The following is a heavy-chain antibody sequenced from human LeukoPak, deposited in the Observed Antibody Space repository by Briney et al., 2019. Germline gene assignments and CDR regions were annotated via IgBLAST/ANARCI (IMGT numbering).Heavy chain of an antibody. CDR1: GGAISSYY. J-gene: IGHJ4*02. CDR2: IYTSGST. Sequence: SETLSLTCTVSGGAISSYYWSWIRQPAGKGLEWIGRIYTSGSTNYNPSLKSRVTMSVDTSKNQFSLKLSSVTAADTAVYYCARSNCNSCYLGVWYYFDYWGQGTLVTVSS. V-gene: IGHV4-4*07. D-gene: IGHD1/OR15-1a*01. CDR3: ARSNCNSCYLGVWYYFDY.